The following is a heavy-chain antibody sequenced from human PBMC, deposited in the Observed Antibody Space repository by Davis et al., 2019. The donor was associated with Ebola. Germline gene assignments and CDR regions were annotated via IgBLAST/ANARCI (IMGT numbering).Heavy chain of an antibody. CDR3: ARGGRSLFYYYYGMDV. J-gene: IGHJ6*02. D-gene: IGHD1-26*01. V-gene: IGHV3-53*05. CDR1: GLTVSSNY. Sequence: PGGSLRLSCAASGLTVSSNYMSWVRQAPGKGLEWVSVIYSGGSTYYADSVKGRFTISRDNSKKTLYLQMNSLRVEDTAVYYCARGGRSLFYYYYGMDVWGQGTTVTVSS. CDR2: IYSGGST.